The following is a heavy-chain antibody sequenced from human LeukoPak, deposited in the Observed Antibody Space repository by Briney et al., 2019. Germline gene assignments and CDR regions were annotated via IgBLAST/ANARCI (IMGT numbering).Heavy chain of an antibody. CDR2: INPNSGGT. CDR1: GYTFTGYY. Sequence: ASVKVSCKASGYTFTGYYMHWVRQAPGQGLEWMGWINPNSGGTNYAQKFQGRVTMTRDTSISTAYMELSRLRSDDTAVYYCARDREPKTYYYDSSGYPYFDYWGQRTLVTVSS. CDR3: ARDREPKTYYYDSSGYPYFDY. J-gene: IGHJ4*02. V-gene: IGHV1-2*02. D-gene: IGHD3-22*01.